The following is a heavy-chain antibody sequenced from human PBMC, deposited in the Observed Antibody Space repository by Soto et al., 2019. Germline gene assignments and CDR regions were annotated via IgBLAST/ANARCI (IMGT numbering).Heavy chain of an antibody. CDR1: GYTFTSYG. CDR2: ISAYNGNT. D-gene: IGHD6-13*01. V-gene: IGHV1-18*01. Sequence: ASVKVSCKASGYTFTSYGISWVREAPGQGLEWMGWISAYNGNTNYAQKLQGRVTMTTDTSTSTAYMELRSLRSEDTAVYYCAMGAAAGRRKNWFAPWGQGTLVTVSS. J-gene: IGHJ5*02. CDR3: AMGAAAGRRKNWFAP.